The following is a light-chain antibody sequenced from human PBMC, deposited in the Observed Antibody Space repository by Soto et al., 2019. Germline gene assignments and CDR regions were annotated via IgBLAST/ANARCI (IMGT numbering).Light chain of an antibody. J-gene: IGLJ1*01. CDR2: GNN. CDR1: SSNIGANYD. V-gene: IGLV1-40*01. CDR3: QSYDSSLNGHLVV. Sequence: QSVLTQPPSVSGAPGQRVTISCTGSSSNIGANYDVHWYQQIPGTAPKLLIYGNNNRPSGVPDRFSGSKSGTSASLAITGLQAEDEANYYCQSYDSSLNGHLVVFGTGTKLTVL.